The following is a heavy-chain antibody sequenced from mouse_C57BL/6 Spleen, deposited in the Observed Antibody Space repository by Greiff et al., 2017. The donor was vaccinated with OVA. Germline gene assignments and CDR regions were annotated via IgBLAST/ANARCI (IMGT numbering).Heavy chain of an antibody. J-gene: IGHJ4*01. CDR2: ISDGGSYT. CDR1: GFTFSSYA. V-gene: IGHV5-4*01. CDR3: ARDRAMDY. Sequence: DVKLVESGGGLVKPGGSLKLSCAASGFTFSSYAMSWVRQTPEKRLEWVATISDGGSYTYYPDNVTGRFTISRDNAKNNLYLQMSHLKSEDTAMYYCARDRAMDYWGQGTSVTVSS.